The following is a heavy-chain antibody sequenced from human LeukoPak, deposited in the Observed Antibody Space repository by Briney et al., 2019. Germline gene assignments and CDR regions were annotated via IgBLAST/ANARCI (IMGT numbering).Heavy chain of an antibody. CDR3: AKGKQGTYDY. V-gene: IGHV3-23*01. CDR2: ITATGDGT. Sequence: GGSLRLSCAASGFPFSSFAMTWVRQAPGKGLEWVSSITATGDGTFFADSVKGRFTLSRDNSKNTLYLQVNSLRAEDTAIYYCAKGKQGTYDYWGQGTLVTVSS. CDR1: GFPFSSFA. D-gene: IGHD7-27*01. J-gene: IGHJ4*02.